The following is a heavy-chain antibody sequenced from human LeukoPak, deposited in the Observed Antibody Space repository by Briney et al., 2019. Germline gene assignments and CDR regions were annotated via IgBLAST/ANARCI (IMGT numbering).Heavy chain of an antibody. J-gene: IGHJ4*02. D-gene: IGHD4-11*01. Sequence: PGGSLRLSCAASGFTFSGSNIHWVRQASGKGLEWVGRIGSKANNYATAYAASVKGRFTISRDDSKNTAYLQMNSLKTEDTAVYYFTRSSPPPDYTNAPPFDYWGQGTLVTVSS. CDR1: GFTFSGSN. CDR2: IGSKANNYAT. CDR3: TRSSPPPDYTNAPPFDY. V-gene: IGHV3-73*01.